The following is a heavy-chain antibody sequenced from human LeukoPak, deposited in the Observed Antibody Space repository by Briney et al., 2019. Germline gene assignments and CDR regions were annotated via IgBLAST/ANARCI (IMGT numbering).Heavy chain of an antibody. CDR3: ARRAGAYSHPYDY. CDR2: ITSSSTYI. CDR1: GFTFSNYN. D-gene: IGHD4/OR15-4a*01. Sequence: GGSLRLSCAASGFTFSNYNMNWVRQAPGKGLEWVSSITSSSTYIYYADSVKGRFTISRDNSKNTLYPQMNSLRAEDTAVYYCARRAGAYSHPYDYWGQGTLVTVSS. V-gene: IGHV3-21*04. J-gene: IGHJ4*02.